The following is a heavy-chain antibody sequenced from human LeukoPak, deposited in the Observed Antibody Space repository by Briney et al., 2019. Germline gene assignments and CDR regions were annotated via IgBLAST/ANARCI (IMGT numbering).Heavy chain of an antibody. J-gene: IGHJ6*02. CDR2: IWSDGRDK. CDR3: AGAGGAGTIYYYGMDV. D-gene: IGHD6-13*01. Sequence: GRSLRLSCAASGFTFTNYAMHWVRQAPGKGLEWVAVIWSDGRDKDYVDSVKGRFTISRDNSKNTVYLEMNSLRAEDTAVYYCAGAGGAGTIYYYGMDVWGQGTPVTVSS. CDR1: GFTFTNYA. V-gene: IGHV3-33*01.